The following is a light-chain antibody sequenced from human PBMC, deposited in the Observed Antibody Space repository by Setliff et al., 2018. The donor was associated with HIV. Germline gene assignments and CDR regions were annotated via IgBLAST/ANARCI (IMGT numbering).Light chain of an antibody. J-gene: IGLJ1*01. Sequence: QSVLAQPASVSGSPGQSITISCTGTSSDVGGYSYVSWYQQHPGKAPKLIIYEVRNRPSGVSSRFSGSKSGNTASLTISGLQAEDEADYYCSSYAATNTLPFGTGTKVT. V-gene: IGLV2-14*01. CDR1: SSDVGGYSY. CDR2: EVR. CDR3: SSYAATNTLP.